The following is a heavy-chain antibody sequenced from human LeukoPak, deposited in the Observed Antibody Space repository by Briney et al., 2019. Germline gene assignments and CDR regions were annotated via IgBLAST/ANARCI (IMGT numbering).Heavy chain of an antibody. CDR2: IYHSESI. Sequence: PSETLSLTCVVSGDSINSRSYYWAWIRQPPGKGSEWIGSIYHSESIYYNPSLKSRVTISLDTSKNQFSLNLSSVTAADTAVYYCARDGAFLIVANGNVYYYYYMDVWGKGTTVTVSS. J-gene: IGHJ6*03. V-gene: IGHV4-39*07. CDR1: GDSINSRSYY. CDR3: ARDGAFLIVANGNVYYYYYMDV. D-gene: IGHD5-12*01.